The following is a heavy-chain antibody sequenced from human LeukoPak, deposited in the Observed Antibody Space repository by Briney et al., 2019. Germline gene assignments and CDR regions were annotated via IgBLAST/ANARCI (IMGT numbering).Heavy chain of an antibody. D-gene: IGHD3-22*01. V-gene: IGHV3-30*02. J-gene: IGHJ4*02. CDR3: AKDLEYYDSSGYFDY. CDR2: IRYDGSNK. Sequence: GGSLRLSCAASGFTFSSYAMHWVRQAPGKGLEWVAFIRYDGSNKYYADSVKGRFTISRDNSKNTLYLQMNSLRAEDTAVYYCAKDLEYYDSSGYFDYWGQGTLVTVSS. CDR1: GFTFSSYA.